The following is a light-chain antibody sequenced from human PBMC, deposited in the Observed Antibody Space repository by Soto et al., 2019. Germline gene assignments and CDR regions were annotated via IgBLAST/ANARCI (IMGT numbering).Light chain of an antibody. CDR1: SSDVGGYNY. Sequence: QSVLTQAASVSGSPGQSITISCTGTSSDVGGYNYVSWYQQFPGKVPKLLIYNVSNRPSGVSNRFSVSKSGNTASLTISGLQAEDEADYFCTSSTSGSLDVFRTGTKVTVL. J-gene: IGLJ1*01. CDR2: NVS. CDR3: TSSTSGSLDV. V-gene: IGLV2-14*01.